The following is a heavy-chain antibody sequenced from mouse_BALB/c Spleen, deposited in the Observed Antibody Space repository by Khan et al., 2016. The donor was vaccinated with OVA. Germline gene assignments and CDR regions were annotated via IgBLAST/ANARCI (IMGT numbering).Heavy chain of an antibody. J-gene: IGHJ2*01. CDR1: GYSFTGYF. V-gene: IGHV1-20*02. D-gene: IGHD1-1*01. Sequence: VQLKEPGPELVKPGASVKISCKASGYSFTGYFMNWVMQSHGKSLEWIGRINPHIGETFYNQKFKGKATLTVDESSSTAHMELRSLASEDSAVYYCARIYRSDCDYWGQGTTLTVSA. CDR3: ARIYRSDCDY. CDR2: INPHIGET.